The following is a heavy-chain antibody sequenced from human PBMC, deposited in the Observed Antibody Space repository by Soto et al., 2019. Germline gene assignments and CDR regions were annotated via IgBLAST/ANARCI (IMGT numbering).Heavy chain of an antibody. V-gene: IGHV3-30-3*01. CDR2: ISYDGSNK. D-gene: IGHD4-4*01. CDR3: ARDEYYNNFLYYGMDV. Sequence: QVQLVESGGGVVQPGRSLRLSCAASGFTFSSYAMHWVRQAPDKGLEWVAVISYDGSNKYYADSVKGRFTHSRENSKDTLSLQLTTLRPEDTAVYYCARDEYYNNFLYYGMDVWGKGTTVTVSS. CDR1: GFTFSSYA. J-gene: IGHJ6*04.